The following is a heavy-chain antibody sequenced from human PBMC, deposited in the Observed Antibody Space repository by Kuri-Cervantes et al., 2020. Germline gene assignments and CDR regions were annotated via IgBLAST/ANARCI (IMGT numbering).Heavy chain of an antibody. J-gene: IGHJ4*02. D-gene: IGHD6-13*01. CDR2: ISGSGGST. Sequence: GSLKVSSVAAGFTFSTYAMSWVRQAPGKGLEWVSAISGSGGSTYYADSVKGRFTISRDNSKNTLYLQMNSLRAEDTAVYYCAKGPVVFVAAAGPYFDYWGQGTLVTVSS. CDR3: AKGPVVFVAAAGPYFDY. CDR1: GFTFSTYA. V-gene: IGHV3-23*01.